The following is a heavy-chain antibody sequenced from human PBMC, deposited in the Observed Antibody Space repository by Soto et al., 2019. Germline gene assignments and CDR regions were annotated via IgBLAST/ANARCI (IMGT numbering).Heavy chain of an antibody. D-gene: IGHD3-3*01. J-gene: IGHJ6*02. V-gene: IGHV3-23*01. CDR3: AKDRGGGSIFGGHYGMDV. Sequence: GGSLRLSCAASGFTFSNYAMAWVRQAPGKGLEWVSHISGGGDSTYYADSVKGRFTISRDNSKSTLYLQMNSLRVDDTAAYYCAKDRGGGSIFGGHYGMDVWGQGTTVTVSS. CDR2: ISGGGDST. CDR1: GFTFSNYA.